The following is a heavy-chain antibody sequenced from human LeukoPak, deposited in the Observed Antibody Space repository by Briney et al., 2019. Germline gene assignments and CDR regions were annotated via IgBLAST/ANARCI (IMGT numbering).Heavy chain of an antibody. V-gene: IGHV4-39*01. Sequence: SEPLSLTCTVSGVSINSSRYYWGWFREPPGKGREGIANINYGGSTYYHASHKSRHTISEHTQKTQFALKLSCGTAADSAVYYCTRHVHNYLIDYWGQATLVTASS. J-gene: IGHJ4*02. CDR2: INYGGST. D-gene: IGHD1-1*01. CDR1: GVSINSSRYY. CDR3: TRHVHNYLIDY.